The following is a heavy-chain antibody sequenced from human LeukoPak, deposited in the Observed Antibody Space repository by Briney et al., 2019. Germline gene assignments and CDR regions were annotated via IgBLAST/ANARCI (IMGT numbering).Heavy chain of an antibody. CDR2: LGASGDNT. CDR3: AMDRGY. Sequence: GGSLRLSCAASGFNFSVYPMTWVRQAPGKGLEWVSALGASGDNTYYADSVKGRFTISRDNSKSTLYLQINRLRAYDSAIYYCAMDRGYWGQGTLVAVSS. D-gene: IGHD2-15*01. V-gene: IGHV3-23*01. CDR1: GFNFSVYP. J-gene: IGHJ4*02.